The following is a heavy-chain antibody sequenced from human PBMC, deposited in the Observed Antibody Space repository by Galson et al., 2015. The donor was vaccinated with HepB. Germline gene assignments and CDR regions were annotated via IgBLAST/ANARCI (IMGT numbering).Heavy chain of an antibody. V-gene: IGHV3-7*01. J-gene: IGHJ6*02. D-gene: IGHD3-16*01. CDR3: ARDPGRPKLRFAFTVNKKHYAFDV. CDR2: IKEDGSEK. Sequence: SLRLSCAASGFTFSNYWMSWVRQAPGKGLEWVANIKEDGSEKYYVDSVKGRFTISRDNAKNSMYLQMSSLRVEDTAVYFCARDPGRPKLRFAFTVNKKHYAFDVWGRGTTVIVSS. CDR1: GFTFSNYW.